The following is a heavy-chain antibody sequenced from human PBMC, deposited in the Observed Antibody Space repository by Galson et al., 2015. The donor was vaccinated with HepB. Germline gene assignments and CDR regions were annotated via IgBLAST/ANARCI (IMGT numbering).Heavy chain of an antibody. CDR1: GGSISSSNW. D-gene: IGHD7-27*01. CDR2: IYHGGST. CDR3: AREAMTGDTSGSSFDY. V-gene: IGHV4-4*02. J-gene: IGHJ4*02. Sequence: LSLTCAVSGGSISSSNWWSWVRQPPGKGLEWIGEIYHGGSTNYNPSLKSRVTISVDKSKNQFSLKLSSVTAADTAVYYCAREAMTGDTSGSSFDYWGQGTLVTVSS.